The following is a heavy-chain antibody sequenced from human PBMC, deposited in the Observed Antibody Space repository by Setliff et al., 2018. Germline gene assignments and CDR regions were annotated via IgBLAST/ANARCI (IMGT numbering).Heavy chain of an antibody. D-gene: IGHD1-1*01. Sequence: ASVKVSCKASGGTFSSYAISWVRQAPGQGLEWMGWINPNSGDTNYAQNFQGRVTMTRDTSISTAYMELSRLRSDDTAVYYCARGGWHWPEYCHHWGQGTLVTVSS. J-gene: IGHJ1*01. V-gene: IGHV1-2*02. CDR3: ARGGWHWPEYCHH. CDR1: GGTFSSYA. CDR2: INPNSGDT.